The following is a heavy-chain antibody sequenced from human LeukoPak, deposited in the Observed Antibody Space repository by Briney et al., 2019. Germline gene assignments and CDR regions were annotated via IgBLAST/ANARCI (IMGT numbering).Heavy chain of an antibody. V-gene: IGHV4-34*01. D-gene: IGHD3-10*01. CDR3: ARRPYYYGSGSYSY. CDR2: INHSGST. J-gene: IGHJ4*02. CDR1: GGSFSGYY. Sequence: SETLSLTCAVYGGSFSGYYWSWIRQPPGKGLEWIGEINHSGSTNYNPSLKSRVTISVDTSKNQFSLKLSSVTAADTAVYYCARRPYYYGSGSYSYWGQGTLVTVSS.